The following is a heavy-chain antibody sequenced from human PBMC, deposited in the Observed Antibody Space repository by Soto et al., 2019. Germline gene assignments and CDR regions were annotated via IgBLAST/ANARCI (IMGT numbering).Heavy chain of an antibody. Sequence: QVQLVQSGAEVQKPGSSVKVSCKASGGTFSSYAISWVRQAPGQGLEWMGGIIPIFGTANYAQKFQGRVTINADESKSTAYMELSNLRAEDTAVYYCARDRDYGHYRKNSDNWCDPWGQETLVTVCS. CDR3: ARDRDYGHYRKNSDNWCDP. D-gene: IGHD4-17*01. V-gene: IGHV1-69*01. J-gene: IGHJ5*02. CDR2: IIPIFGTA. CDR1: GGTFSSYA.